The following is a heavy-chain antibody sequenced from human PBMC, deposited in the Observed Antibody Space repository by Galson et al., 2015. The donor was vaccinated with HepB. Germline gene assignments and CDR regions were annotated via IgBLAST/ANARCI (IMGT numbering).Heavy chain of an antibody. Sequence: SLRLSCAASGFTFSSYWMHWVRQAPGKGLVWVSRINSDGSFTNNADFVKGRFTISRDNAKNTLYLQMNSLRADDTAVYYCAREETGVEWLSFFDYWGQGTLVTVSS. V-gene: IGHV3-74*01. J-gene: IGHJ4*02. CDR2: INSDGSFT. CDR1: GFTFSSYW. CDR3: AREETGVEWLSFFDY. D-gene: IGHD3-3*01.